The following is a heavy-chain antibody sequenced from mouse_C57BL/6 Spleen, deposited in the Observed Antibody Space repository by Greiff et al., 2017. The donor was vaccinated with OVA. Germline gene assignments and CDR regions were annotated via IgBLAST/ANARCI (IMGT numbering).Heavy chain of an antibody. Sequence: VQLKESGPGLVKPSQSLSLTCSVTGYSITSGYYWNWIRQFPGNKLEWMGYISYDGSNNYNPSLKNRISITRDTSKNQFFLKLNSVTTEDTATYYCARENIYYGSSYEWYFDVWGTGTTVTVSS. CDR1: GYSITSGYY. D-gene: IGHD1-1*01. J-gene: IGHJ1*03. CDR2: ISYDGSN. CDR3: ARENIYYGSSYEWYFDV. V-gene: IGHV3-6*01.